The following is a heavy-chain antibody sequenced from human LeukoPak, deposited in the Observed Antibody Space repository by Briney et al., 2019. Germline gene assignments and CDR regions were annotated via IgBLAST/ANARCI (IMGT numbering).Heavy chain of an antibody. J-gene: IGHJ6*02. CDR3: ARNNGMDV. CDR1: GFTFSGSA. CDR2: VNRYGSET. Sequence: PGGSLRLSCAASGFTFSGSAMHCVRQASGKGLEWVANVNRYGSETYYLDSVKGRFTISKDNAKNSLYLQMNSLRAEDTALYHCARNNGMDVWGQGTTVIVSS. V-gene: IGHV3-7*05.